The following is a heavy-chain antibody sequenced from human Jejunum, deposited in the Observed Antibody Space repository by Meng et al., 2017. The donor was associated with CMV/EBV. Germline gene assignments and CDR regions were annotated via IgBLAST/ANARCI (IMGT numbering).Heavy chain of an antibody. J-gene: IGHJ5*02. CDR2: ITGSGHTV. Sequence: TFSSYEMSWVRQAPGKGLEWVSYITGSGHTVYYADSVRGRFTISRDNAKNSLYLQMNSLRAEDTATYYCARAGVQKQWLPNWFDPWGQGTLVTVSS. D-gene: IGHD6-19*01. V-gene: IGHV3-48*03. CDR3: ARAGVQKQWLPNWFDP. CDR1: TFSSYE.